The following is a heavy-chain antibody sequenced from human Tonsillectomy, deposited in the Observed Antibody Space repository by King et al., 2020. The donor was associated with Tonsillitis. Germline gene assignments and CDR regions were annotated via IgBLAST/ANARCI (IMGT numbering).Heavy chain of an antibody. CDR3: ARDIDY. J-gene: IGHJ4*02. V-gene: IGHV3-7*01. CDR2: LNEDGSKK. Sequence: VQLVESGGGLVQPGGSLRLSCAASGFTFSNYWMTWVRQAPGKGLEWVANLNEDGSKKYYVDSVKGRFTISRDNAKNSLYLQMNSLRAEDTAVYYCARDIDYWGQGTLVTVSS. CDR1: GFTFSNYW.